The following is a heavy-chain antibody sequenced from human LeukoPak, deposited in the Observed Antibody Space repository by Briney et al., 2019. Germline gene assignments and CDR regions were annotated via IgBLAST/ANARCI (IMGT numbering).Heavy chain of an antibody. CDR2: IYTSGST. V-gene: IGHV4-4*07. Sequence: SETLSLTCTVSGGSISSYYWSWIRQPAGKGLEWIGRIYTSGSTNYNPSLKSRVTMSVDTSKNQFPLKLSSVTAADTAVYYCARDGLEYRFQDPWGQGTLVTVSS. D-gene: IGHD6-6*01. CDR1: GGSISSYY. J-gene: IGHJ5*01. CDR3: ARDGLEYRFQDP.